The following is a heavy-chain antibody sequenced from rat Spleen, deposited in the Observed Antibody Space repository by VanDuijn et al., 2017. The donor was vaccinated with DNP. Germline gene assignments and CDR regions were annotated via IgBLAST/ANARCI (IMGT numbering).Heavy chain of an antibody. D-gene: IGHD1-4*01. CDR1: GFTFSDYY. V-gene: IGHV5-22*01. CDR3: ARHVLPLRVWDY. Sequence: EVQLVESGGGLVQPGRSLKLSCAASGFTFSDYYMAWVRQAPTSGLEWVAYIYYDGGGTYYGDSVKGRFTISRDNAKNTLYLQMNSLRSEDMATYYCARHVLPLRVWDYWGQGVMVTVSS. J-gene: IGHJ2*01. CDR2: IYYDGGGT.